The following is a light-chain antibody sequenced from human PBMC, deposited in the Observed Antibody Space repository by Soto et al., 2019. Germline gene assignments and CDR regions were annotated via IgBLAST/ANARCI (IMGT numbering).Light chain of an antibody. CDR1: QSIGYY. V-gene: IGKV3-11*01. CDR2: DAS. Sequence: EIVLTQSPATLSLSPGERATLSCRASQSIGYYLAWYQEKPGQAPRLLIYDASIRATGIPARFSGSWSGTDFTITINGLEPEDSAVYYCQQRGNWPPTWTFGQGTKVEIK. J-gene: IGKJ1*01. CDR3: QQRGNWPPTWT.